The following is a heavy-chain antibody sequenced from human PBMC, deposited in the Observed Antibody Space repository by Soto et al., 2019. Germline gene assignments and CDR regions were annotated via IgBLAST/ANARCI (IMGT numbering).Heavy chain of an antibody. CDR2: IYYSGST. CDR3: ARDGDVDTAMVTSRRNYYYYYGMDV. D-gene: IGHD5-18*01. Sequence: QVQLQESGPGLVKPSQTLSLTCTVSGGSISSGGYYWSWIRQHPGKGLEWIGYIYYSGSTYYNPSLKSRVTISVDTSKNQFALKLSSVTAADTAVYYCARDGDVDTAMVTSRRNYYYYYGMDVWGQGTTVTVSS. J-gene: IGHJ6*02. CDR1: GGSISSGGYY. V-gene: IGHV4-31*03.